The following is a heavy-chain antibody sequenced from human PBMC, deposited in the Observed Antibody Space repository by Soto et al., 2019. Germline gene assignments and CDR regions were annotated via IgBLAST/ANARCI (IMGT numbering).Heavy chain of an antibody. Sequence: GGPLRLSWAAVGFTFRTYSMNRVRQAPGKGLEWLSYISSSTATIYYADSVKGRFTISRDNAKNALYLQMNSLRVEDTAVYYCARESPELDYWGQGTLVTVSS. V-gene: IGHV3-48*01. J-gene: IGHJ4*02. CDR1: GFTFRTYS. CDR3: ARESPELDY. CDR2: ISSSTATI.